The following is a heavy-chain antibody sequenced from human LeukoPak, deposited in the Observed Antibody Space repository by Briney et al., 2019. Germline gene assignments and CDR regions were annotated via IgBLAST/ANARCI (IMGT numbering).Heavy chain of an antibody. CDR1: GYTFTSYY. V-gene: IGHV1-46*01. D-gene: IGHD1-20*01. CDR2: INPSGGST. CDR3: AREFYDWKKGHLRAFAI. Sequence: ASVKVSCKASGYTFTSYYMHWVRQAPGQGLEWMGIINPSGGSTSYAQKFQGRVTMTRDTSKNQFSLKLNSVTAADTAVYYCAREFYDWKKGHLRAFAIWGQGTMVTVSS. J-gene: IGHJ3*02.